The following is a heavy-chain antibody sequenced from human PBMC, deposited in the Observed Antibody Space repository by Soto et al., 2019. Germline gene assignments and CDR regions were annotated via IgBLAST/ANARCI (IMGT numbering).Heavy chain of an antibody. CDR2: IYTSASI. V-gene: IGHV4-4*07. D-gene: IGHD6-19*01. CDR3: ARDREAGYNFYYGMDV. J-gene: IGHJ6*02. Sequence: SETLSLTCSVSGADINTYSWTWIRQPAGKGLEWIGRIYTSASINYNPSLKGRVTLSVDTSTNQVSLRLASVTAADTAIYYCARDREAGYNFYYGMDVWGQGTTVTAP. CDR1: GADINTYS.